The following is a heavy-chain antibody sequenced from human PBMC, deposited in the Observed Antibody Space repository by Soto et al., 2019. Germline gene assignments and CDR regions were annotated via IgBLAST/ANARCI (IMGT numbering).Heavy chain of an antibody. D-gene: IGHD3-3*02. V-gene: IGHV4-39*01. Sequence: QLQLQESGPGLVKPSETLSLTCTVSGGSISSSSYYWGWIRQPPGKGLEWIGSIYYSGSTYYNPSLKSRVTISVDTSKNQFSLKPSSVTAADTAVYYCASPKIAFYNWFDPWGQGTLVTVSS. CDR2: IYYSGST. CDR3: ASPKIAFYNWFDP. J-gene: IGHJ5*02. CDR1: GGSISSSSYY.